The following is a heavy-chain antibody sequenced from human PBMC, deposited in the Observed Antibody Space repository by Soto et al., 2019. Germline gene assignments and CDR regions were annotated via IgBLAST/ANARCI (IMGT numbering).Heavy chain of an antibody. CDR2: IIPIFGTA. J-gene: IGHJ5*02. V-gene: IGHV1-69*13. D-gene: IGHD6-13*01. CDR3: ARAFHQQLVPDFRWFDP. CDR1: GGTFSSYA. Sequence: ASVKVSCKASGGTFSSYAISWVRQAPGQGLEWMGGIIPIFGTANYAQKFQGRVTITADESTSTAYMELSSLRSEDTAVYYCARAFHQQLVPDFRWFDPWGQGTLVTVSS.